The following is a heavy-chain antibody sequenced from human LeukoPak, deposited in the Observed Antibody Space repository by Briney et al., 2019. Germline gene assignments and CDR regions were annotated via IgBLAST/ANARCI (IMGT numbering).Heavy chain of an antibody. Sequence: SETLSLTCAVYGGSFSRYYWTRIRQPPGKGLEWIGEINHSGSANYNPSLKSRVTISVDACKSQFSLRLSSVTAADTAVYYCARLTYSNNWYFRRGLDNWFDPWGQGTLVTVSS. CDR1: GGSFSRYY. CDR2: INHSGSA. D-gene: IGHD6-13*01. V-gene: IGHV4-34*01. J-gene: IGHJ5*02. CDR3: ARLTYSNNWYFRRGLDNWFDP.